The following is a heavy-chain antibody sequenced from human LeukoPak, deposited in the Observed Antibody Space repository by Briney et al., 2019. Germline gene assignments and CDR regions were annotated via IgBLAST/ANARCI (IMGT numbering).Heavy chain of an antibody. CDR2: ISGSGGST. CDR1: GFTFSSYA. D-gene: IGHD6-19*01. J-gene: IGHJ4*02. CDR3: ASTKGGIAVAGYDY. Sequence: GGSLRLSCAASGFTFSSYAMSWVRQAPGKGLEWVSAISGSGGSTYYADSVKGRFTISRDNSKNTLYLQMNSLRAEDTAVYYCASTKGGIAVAGYDYWGQGTLVTVSS. V-gene: IGHV3-23*01.